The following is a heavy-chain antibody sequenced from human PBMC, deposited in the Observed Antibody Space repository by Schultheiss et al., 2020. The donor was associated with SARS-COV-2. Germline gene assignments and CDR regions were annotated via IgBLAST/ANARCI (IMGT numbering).Heavy chain of an antibody. D-gene: IGHD2-21*02. J-gene: IGHJ4*02. V-gene: IGHV3-48*03. CDR3: ARAKWVTLAY. Sequence: GESLKISCAASGFTFSSYEMNWVGQAPGKGLEWVSYISSSGSTIYYADSVKGRFTISRDNAKNSLSLQMNSLRAEDTAVYSCARAKWVTLAYWGQGTLVTVSS. CDR2: ISSSGSTI. CDR1: GFTFSSYE.